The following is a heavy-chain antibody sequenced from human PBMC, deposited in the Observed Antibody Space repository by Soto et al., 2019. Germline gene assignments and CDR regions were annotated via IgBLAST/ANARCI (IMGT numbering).Heavy chain of an antibody. J-gene: IGHJ6*02. Sequence: PGESLKISCKGSGYSFTSYWIGWVRQMPGKGLEWMGIIYPGDSDTRYSPSFQGQVTISADKSISTAYLQWSSLKASDTAMYYCARHPMTLLAARHPPSSWYGMDVWGQGTTVTVSS. V-gene: IGHV5-51*01. D-gene: IGHD6-6*01. CDR3: ARHPMTLLAARHPPSSWYGMDV. CDR1: GYSFTSYW. CDR2: IYPGDSDT.